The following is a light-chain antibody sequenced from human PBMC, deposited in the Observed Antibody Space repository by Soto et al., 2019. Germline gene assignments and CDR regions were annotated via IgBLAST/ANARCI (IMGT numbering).Light chain of an antibody. J-gene: IGKJ1*01. Sequence: DIQMTQSPSSLSASVGDRVTITCRASQNIRSYLNWYQQKPGKAPQLLIYATSSLQTGVPSRFNASGSGTDFSLVISDLQPEDSATYYCQQGYSSRWTSGRGTKVEI. CDR1: QNIRSY. CDR3: QQGYSSRWT. V-gene: IGKV1-39*01. CDR2: ATS.